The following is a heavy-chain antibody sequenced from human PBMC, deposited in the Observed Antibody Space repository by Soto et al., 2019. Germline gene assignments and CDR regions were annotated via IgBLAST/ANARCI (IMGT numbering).Heavy chain of an antibody. CDR3: ASWTLNMAAAPPYYYYYGMDV. CDR1: GFTFSSYW. V-gene: IGHV3-74*01. J-gene: IGHJ6*02. CDR2: INSDGSST. Sequence: PGGSLRLSCAASGFTFSSYWMHWVRQAPGKGLVWVSRINSDGSSTSYAESVKGRFTISRDNAKNTLYLQMNSLRAEDTAVYYCASWTLNMAAAPPYYYYYGMDVWGQGTTVTVSS. D-gene: IGHD6-13*01.